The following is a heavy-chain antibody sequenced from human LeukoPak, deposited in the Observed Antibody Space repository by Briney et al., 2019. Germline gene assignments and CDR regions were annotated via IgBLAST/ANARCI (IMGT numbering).Heavy chain of an antibody. J-gene: IGHJ4*02. CDR1: GYTFAAYF. V-gene: IGHV1-2*06. CDR3: ARVGFTSSWSNFDY. Sequence: ASVTVSCKASGYTFAAYFIHWVRQAPGQGLEWMGRINPNGGDTNYAQTFQGRVTMTGDTSISTAYMELSSLRSDDTAMYYCARVGFTSSWSNFDYWGQGTLVTVSS. D-gene: IGHD6-13*01. CDR2: INPNGGDT.